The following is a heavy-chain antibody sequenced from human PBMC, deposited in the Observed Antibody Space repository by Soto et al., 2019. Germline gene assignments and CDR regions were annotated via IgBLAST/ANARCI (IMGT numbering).Heavy chain of an antibody. CDR1: GYTFTSYG. CDR2: ISAYNGNT. CDR3: ARVGGSYSDVKINY. V-gene: IGHV1-18*01. D-gene: IGHD1-26*01. J-gene: IGHJ4*02. Sequence: QVQLVQSGAEVKKPGASVKVSCKASGYTFTSYGISWVRQAPGQGLEWMGWISAYNGNTNYAQKLQVRVTMTTDTPTSTAYLELRSVRYDDTAVYYWARVGGSYSDVKINYWGEGTLVAVCS.